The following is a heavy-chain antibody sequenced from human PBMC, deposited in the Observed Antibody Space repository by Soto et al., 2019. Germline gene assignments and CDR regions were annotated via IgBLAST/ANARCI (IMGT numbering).Heavy chain of an antibody. CDR2: TYYRSKWYN. D-gene: IGHD3-3*01. J-gene: IGHJ6*04. CDR1: GDSVSSNSAA. Sequence: SQTLSLTCAISGDSVSSNSAAWNWIRQSPSRGLEWLGRTYYRSKWYNDYAVSVKSRITINPDTSKNQFSLQLNSVTPEDTAVYYCARTYSNFWSGYPREHRVYGMDVWGIGTTFTVSS. V-gene: IGHV6-1*01. CDR3: ARTYSNFWSGYPREHRVYGMDV.